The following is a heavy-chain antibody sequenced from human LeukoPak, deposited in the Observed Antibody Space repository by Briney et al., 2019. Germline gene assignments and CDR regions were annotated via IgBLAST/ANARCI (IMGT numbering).Heavy chain of an antibody. CDR3: ATDVSLYYDSSGYYHLSY. CDR1: GYTLTELS. CDR2: FDPEDGET. V-gene: IGHV1-24*01. J-gene: IGHJ4*02. D-gene: IGHD3-22*01. Sequence: ASVKVSCKVSGYTLTELSMHGVGRAPGNGVGGLGGFDPEDGETIYAQKFQGRVTMTEDTSTDTAYMELSSLRSEDTAVYYCATDVSLYYDSSGYYHLSYWGQGTLVTVSS.